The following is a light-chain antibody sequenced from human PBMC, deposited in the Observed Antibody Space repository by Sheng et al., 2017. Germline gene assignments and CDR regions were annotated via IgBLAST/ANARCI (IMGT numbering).Light chain of an antibody. CDR1: QSVSNY. CDR2: DAS. V-gene: IGKV3-11*01. CDR3: QQRSNWPT. J-gene: IGKJ5*01. Sequence: EIVLTQSPDSLSLSPGDRATLFCRASQSVSNYLVWYQHKPGQAPRLLIYDASNRAPGVPARFRGSGSGTDFTLTISSLEPEDFAVYYCQQRSNWPTFGQGTRLDIK.